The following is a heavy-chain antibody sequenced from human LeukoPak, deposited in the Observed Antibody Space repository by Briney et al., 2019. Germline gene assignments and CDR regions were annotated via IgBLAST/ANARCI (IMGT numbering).Heavy chain of an antibody. J-gene: IGHJ6*02. V-gene: IGHV3-33*01. D-gene: IGHD2-2*02. CDR1: GFTFSSYG. CDR3: ARDTGGRYQLLYRDYYGMDV. CDR2: IWYDGSNK. Sequence: QSGRSLRLSCAASGFTFSSYGMLWVRQAPGKGLEWVAVIWYDGSNKYYADSVKGRFTISRDNSKNTLYLQMNSMRAEDTAVYYCARDTGGRYQLLYRDYYGMDVWGQGTTVTVSS.